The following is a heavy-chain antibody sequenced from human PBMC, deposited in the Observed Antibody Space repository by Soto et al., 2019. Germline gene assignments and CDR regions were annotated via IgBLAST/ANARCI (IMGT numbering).Heavy chain of an antibody. Sequence: ASVKVSCTVSGYTLTELSMHWVRQAPGKGLEWMGGFDPEDGETIYAQKFQGRVTMAEDTSTDTAYMELSSLRSEDTAVYYCAIRGSDDAFDIWGQGTMVTVSS. CDR3: AIRGSDDAFDI. CDR2: FDPEDGET. CDR1: GYTLTELS. V-gene: IGHV1-24*01. D-gene: IGHD5-12*01. J-gene: IGHJ3*02.